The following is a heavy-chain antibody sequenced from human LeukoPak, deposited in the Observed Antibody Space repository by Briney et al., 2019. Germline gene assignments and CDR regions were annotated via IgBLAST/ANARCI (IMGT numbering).Heavy chain of an antibody. D-gene: IGHD1-1*01. V-gene: IGHV4-61*01. CDR2: IYNSGTT. J-gene: IGHJ5*02. CDR1: GDSVSSGSYY. CDR3: ARGRVRRWFDP. Sequence: PSETLSLTCSVSGDSVSSGSYYWSWIRQPPGKGLEWIGYIYNSGTTKYNPSLKSRVTISVDTSKNQFSLKLSSVTAADTAVYYCARGRVRRWFDPWGQGTLVTVSS.